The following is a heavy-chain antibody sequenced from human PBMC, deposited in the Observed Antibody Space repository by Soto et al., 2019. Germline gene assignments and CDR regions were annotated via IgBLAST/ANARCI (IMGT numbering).Heavy chain of an antibody. V-gene: IGHV1-18*04. CDR3: ERDFYPLAYYFDP. CDR2: VSGANGNT. CDR1: GYTFINHG. J-gene: IGHJ4*02. Sequence: SVKVSCKASGYTFINHGISWVRQAPGQGLEWMGWVSGANGNTKYAQEFQGRVTMTTETSTSTAHMELRNLRSDDTAVYFCERDFYPLAYYFDPWGQGTLVTVSS.